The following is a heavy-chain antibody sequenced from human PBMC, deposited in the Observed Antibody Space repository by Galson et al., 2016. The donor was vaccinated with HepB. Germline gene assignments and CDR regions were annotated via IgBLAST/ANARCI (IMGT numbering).Heavy chain of an antibody. Sequence: SLRLSCAASGFTFDDYGMSWVRQVPGKGLEWVYGIHWNGESESYGDSVRGRFTISRDNSRNSVSLQLNSLRSEDMALYYCARVAGGGQRGAIDIWGQGTMVIVSS. CDR1: GFTFDDYG. CDR2: IHWNGESE. D-gene: IGHD6-19*01. J-gene: IGHJ3*02. V-gene: IGHV3-20*04. CDR3: ARVAGGGQRGAIDI.